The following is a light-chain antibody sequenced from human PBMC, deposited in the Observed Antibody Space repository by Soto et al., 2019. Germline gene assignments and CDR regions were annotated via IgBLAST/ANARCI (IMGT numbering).Light chain of an antibody. J-gene: IGLJ2*01. CDR2: DTN. V-gene: IGLV7-46*01. CDR1: TGAVTSGHY. Sequence: QTVVTQEPSLTVSPGGTVTLTCGSSTGAVTSGHYPYWFQQKPGQAPRTLIYDTNNKHSWTPARFSGSLLGGKAALTLSGAQPEDEAEYYCLLSYSNARVFGGGTKVTVL. CDR3: LLSYSNARV.